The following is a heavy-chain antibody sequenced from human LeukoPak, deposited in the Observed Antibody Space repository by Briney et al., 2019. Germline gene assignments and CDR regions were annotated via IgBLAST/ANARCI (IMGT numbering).Heavy chain of an antibody. CDR3: AKDHYYGSGSYYNDNYMDV. CDR1: GFTFSSYE. CDR2: ISSSGSTI. V-gene: IGHV3-48*03. D-gene: IGHD3-10*01. Sequence: GGSLRLSCAASGFTFSSYEMNWVRQAPGKGLEWVSYISSSGSTIYYADSVKGRFTISRDNAKNSLYLQMNSLRVEDTAVYYCAKDHYYGSGSYYNDNYMDVWGKGTTVTISS. J-gene: IGHJ6*03.